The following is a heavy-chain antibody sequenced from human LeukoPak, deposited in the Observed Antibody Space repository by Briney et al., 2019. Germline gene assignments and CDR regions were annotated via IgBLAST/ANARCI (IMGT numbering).Heavy chain of an antibody. CDR3: GRVRIASVGSTEAFDN. CDR1: GYTFTGYY. CDR2: INPNRGCT. D-gene: IGHD6-13*01. Sequence: ASVKVSCKASGYTFTGYYKHWVRQAPVQGPEWLGRINPNRGCTNYAQKFQGRVTMTRDTASSTAYMELSRLSSDDTAVYYLGRVRIASVGSTEAFDNWGQGTMVTVSS. J-gene: IGHJ3*02. V-gene: IGHV1-2*06.